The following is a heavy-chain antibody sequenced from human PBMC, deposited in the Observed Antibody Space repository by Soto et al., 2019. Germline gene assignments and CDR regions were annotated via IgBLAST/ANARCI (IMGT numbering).Heavy chain of an antibody. CDR2: VYYSGIN. J-gene: IGHJ6*02. CDR1: GASVSSPTHY. Sequence: PSETLSLTCTVSGASVSSPTHYWNWIRQSPGKGLEWIGFVYYSGINNYSPSLKSRVTISLDTSKEQFSLSLTSVTAADTAVYYCARTRDNNINYYYALDVWGQGTTVTVS. CDR3: ARTRDNNINYYYALDV. V-gene: IGHV4-61*01. D-gene: IGHD1-20*01.